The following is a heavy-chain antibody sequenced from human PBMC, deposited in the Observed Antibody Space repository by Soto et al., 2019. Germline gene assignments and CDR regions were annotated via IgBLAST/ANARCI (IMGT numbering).Heavy chain of an antibody. D-gene: IGHD3-16*02. V-gene: IGHV3-7*01. Sequence: EVQLVESGGGLVQPGGSLRLSCAASGFTFSSYWMSWVRQAPGKGLEWVANIKQDGSEKYYVDSVKGRFTISRDNAKKSLYPQMNSLRAEDTAVYYCARESGDYIWESYRIIKGAGCFDLWGRGTLVTVSS. CDR1: GFTFSSYW. CDR2: IKQDGSEK. CDR3: ARESGDYIWESYRIIKGAGCFDL. J-gene: IGHJ2*01.